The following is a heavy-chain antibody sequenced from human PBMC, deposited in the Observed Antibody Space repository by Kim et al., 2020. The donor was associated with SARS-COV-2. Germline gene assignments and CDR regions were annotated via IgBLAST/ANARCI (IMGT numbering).Heavy chain of an antibody. D-gene: IGHD3-10*01. CDR1: GYTFTSYA. J-gene: IGHJ4*02. CDR2: INTNTGNP. V-gene: IGHV7-4-1*02. Sequence: ASVKVSCKASGYTFTSYAMNWVRQAPGQGLEWMGWINTNTGNPTYAQGFTGRFVFSLDTSVSTAYLQISSLKAEDTAVYYCARDAKITMVRGVQPYYFDYWGQGTLVTVSS. CDR3: ARDAKITMVRGVQPYYFDY.